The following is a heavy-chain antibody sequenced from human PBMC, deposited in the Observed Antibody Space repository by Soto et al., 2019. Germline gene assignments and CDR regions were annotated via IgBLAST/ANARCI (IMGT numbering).Heavy chain of an antibody. V-gene: IGHV1-8*01. J-gene: IGHJ6*02. Sequence: ASVKVSFKASGYTFTSYDINWVRQATGQGLEWMGWMNPNSGNTGYAQKFQGRVTMTRNTSISTAYMELSSLRSEDTAVHYCARAQGYYYGMDVWGQGTTVTVSS. CDR1: GYTFTSYD. CDR3: ARAQGYYYGMDV. CDR2: MNPNSGNT.